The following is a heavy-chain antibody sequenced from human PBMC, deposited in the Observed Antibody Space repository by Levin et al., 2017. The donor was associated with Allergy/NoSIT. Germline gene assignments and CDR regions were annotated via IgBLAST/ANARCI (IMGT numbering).Heavy chain of an antibody. CDR3: ARDPDTGFNNNWFDP. V-gene: IGHV3-23*01. D-gene: IGHD1-14*01. CDR2: LTPRGDET. CDR1: GFTFSVYG. J-gene: IGHJ5*02. Sequence: GGSLRLSCEASGFTFSVYGMNWVRQAPGKGLEWVSSLTPRGDETYYADSVKGRFTISRDNSKNTLYLQVNSLRAEDTAIYYCARDPDTGFNNNWFDPWGQGTLVTVSS.